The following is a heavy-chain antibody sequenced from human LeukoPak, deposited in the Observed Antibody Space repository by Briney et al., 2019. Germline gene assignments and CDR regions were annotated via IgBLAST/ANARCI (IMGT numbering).Heavy chain of an antibody. CDR3: ARGTSSGWYYDAFDI. D-gene: IGHD6-19*01. CDR2: INSDGSST. CDR1: GFTFSSYW. Sequence: GGSLRLSCAASGFTFSSYWMHWVRQAPGKGLVWVSRINSDGSSTSHADSVKGRFTISRDNAKNTLYLQMNSLRAEDTAVYYCARGTSSGWYYDAFDIWGQGTMVTVSS. V-gene: IGHV3-74*01. J-gene: IGHJ3*02.